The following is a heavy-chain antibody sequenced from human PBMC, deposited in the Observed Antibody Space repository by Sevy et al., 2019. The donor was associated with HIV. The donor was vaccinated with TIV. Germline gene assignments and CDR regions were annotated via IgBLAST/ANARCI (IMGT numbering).Heavy chain of an antibody. D-gene: IGHD6-6*01. V-gene: IGHV1-69*13. Sequence: ASVKVSCKASGGTFSSYAISWVRQAPGQGLEWMGGIIPIFGTANYAQKFQGRVTITADESTSTAYMELSSLRSEDTAVYYCAREYGSSSDLDYWGQGTLVTVSS. CDR3: AREYGSSSDLDY. CDR1: GGTFSSYA. J-gene: IGHJ4*02. CDR2: IIPIFGTA.